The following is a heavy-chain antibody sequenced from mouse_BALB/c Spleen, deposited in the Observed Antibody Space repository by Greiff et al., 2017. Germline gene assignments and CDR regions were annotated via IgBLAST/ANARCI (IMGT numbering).Heavy chain of an antibody. CDR3: AKKGIYGFYAMDY. J-gene: IGHJ4*01. D-gene: IGHD2-2*01. CDR1: GFSLTSYG. CDR2: IWSGGST. V-gene: IGHV2-5-1*01. Sequence: VQLQESGPSLVQPSQSLSITCTVSGFSLTSYGVHWVRQSPGKGLEWLGVIWSGGSTDYNAAFMSRLSITKDNSKSQVFFIMNSLQADDTAIYYCAKKGIYGFYAMDYWGQGTSVTVSS.